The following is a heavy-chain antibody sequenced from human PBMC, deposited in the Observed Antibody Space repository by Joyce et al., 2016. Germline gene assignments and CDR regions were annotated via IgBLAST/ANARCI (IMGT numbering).Heavy chain of an antibody. D-gene: IGHD2-2*01. CDR1: GFTFNRYA. CDR3: ARSPSNSWHTFDS. CDR2: ISPDGSKK. J-gene: IGHJ4*02. Sequence: QVKLVESGGGVAQPGRSLRLSCAASGFTFNRYAMQWVRQTPGTGLECVAVISPDGSKKFYSDSVKDRFIISRDNSNKMVFVQMNSLRVEDTGVYYCARSPSNSWHTFDSWGQGTLVSVSS. V-gene: IGHV3-30-3*01.